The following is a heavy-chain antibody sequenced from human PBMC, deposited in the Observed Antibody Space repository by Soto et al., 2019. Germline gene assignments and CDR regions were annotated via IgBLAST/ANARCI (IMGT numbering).Heavy chain of an antibody. CDR1: GDSVSSNSAA. V-gene: IGHV6-1*01. D-gene: IGHD2-2*01. Sequence: SQTLSLTGAISGDSVSSNSAAWNWIRQSPSRGLEWLGRTYYRSKWYNDYAVSVKSRITINPDTSKNQFSLQLNSVTPEDTAVYYCARDSGYCSSTSCYPTSSDWFDPWGQGTLVTVSS. CDR2: TYYRSKWYN. J-gene: IGHJ5*02. CDR3: ARDSGYCSSTSCYPTSSDWFDP.